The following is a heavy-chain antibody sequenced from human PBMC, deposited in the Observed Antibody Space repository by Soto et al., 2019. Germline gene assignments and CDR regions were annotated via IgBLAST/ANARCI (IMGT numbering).Heavy chain of an antibody. V-gene: IGHV4-30-4*01. CDR3: DRYCGSNGRFCDAVEV. D-gene: IGHD3-22*01. CDR1: SETINTGDYF. J-gene: IGHJ6*02. Sequence: VQRQESVPGLVKPAQTLSLTCTVSSETINTGDYFWSWIRQPPGQGLEWICYISFSGITNYTPALKSRVSISVDTSKSQFSLKLTCLPVADTAMYYCDRYCGSNGRFCDAVEVWGQGIAVTVAS. CDR2: ISFSGIT.